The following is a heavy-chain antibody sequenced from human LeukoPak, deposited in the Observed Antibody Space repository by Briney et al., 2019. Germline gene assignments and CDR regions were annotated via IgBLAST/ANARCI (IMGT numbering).Heavy chain of an antibody. CDR3: ARGNRPRITRGGGFDY. CDR2: INHSGST. Sequence: SETLSFTCAVYSGSFSGYYWSWIRQPPGKGLEWIGEINHSGSTNYNPSLKSRVTISVDTSKNQFSLKLSSVTAADTAVYYCARGNRPRITRGGGFDYWGQGTLVTVSS. CDR1: SGSFSGYY. J-gene: IGHJ4*02. V-gene: IGHV4-34*01. D-gene: IGHD3-10*01.